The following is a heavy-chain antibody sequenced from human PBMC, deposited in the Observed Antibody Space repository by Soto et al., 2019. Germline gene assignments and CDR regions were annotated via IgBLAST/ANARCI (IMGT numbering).Heavy chain of an antibody. CDR2: INWNGGST. CDR3: ARDKLYFGELFCYFDY. J-gene: IGHJ4*02. Sequence: EVQLVESGGGVVRPGGSLRLSCAASGFTFDDYGMSWVRQAPGKGLEWVSGINWNGGSTGYAYSVKGRFTISRDNAKNSLYLQMSSLRAEDTALYYCARDKLYFGELFCYFDYWGQGALVTVSS. CDR1: GFTFDDYG. D-gene: IGHD3-10*01. V-gene: IGHV3-20*04.